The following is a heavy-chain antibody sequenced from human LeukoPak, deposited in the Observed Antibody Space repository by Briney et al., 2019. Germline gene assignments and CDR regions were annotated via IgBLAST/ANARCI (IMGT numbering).Heavy chain of an antibody. CDR1: GFTFSNAY. J-gene: IGHJ4*02. V-gene: IGHV3-64*05. CDR3: VKGLDYSSSQMDS. D-gene: IGHD6-6*01. Sequence: GGSLRLSCAASGFTFSNAYMNWVRQAPGKGLEYVSSINTNGANTYYADSVKGRFTISRDNSRNTVYVQMNSLTPEDTAVYYCVKGLDYSSSQMDSWGQGTLVTVPS. CDR2: INTNGANT.